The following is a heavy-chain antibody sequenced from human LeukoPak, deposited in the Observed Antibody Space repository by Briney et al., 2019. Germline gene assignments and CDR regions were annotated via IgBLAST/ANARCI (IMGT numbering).Heavy chain of an antibody. CDR1: GYTFTSYY. Sequence: ASVKVSCKASGYTFTSYYMHWVRQAPGQGLEWTGIINPSGGSTSYAQKFQGRVTMTRDTSTSTVYMELSSLRSEDTAVYYCAREGADCSSTSCYHYCYYGMDVWGQGTTVTVSS. CDR3: AREGADCSSTSCYHYCYYGMDV. D-gene: IGHD2-2*01. CDR2: INPSGGST. J-gene: IGHJ6*02. V-gene: IGHV1-46*01.